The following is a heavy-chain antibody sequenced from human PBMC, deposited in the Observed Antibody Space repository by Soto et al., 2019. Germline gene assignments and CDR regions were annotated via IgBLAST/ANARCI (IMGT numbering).Heavy chain of an antibody. V-gene: IGHV3-33*01. J-gene: IGHJ3*02. Sequence: QVQLAESGGGVVQPGTSLRLSCAASGFIFSNYGMHWVRQAPGKGLEWVALIWFDGSNKYYADSVKGRFTISRDNSKNTLYVQMSSLRAEDTAVYYCVRWGGMTGALDIWGQGTMFTVSS. D-gene: IGHD3-16*01. CDR2: IWFDGSNK. CDR1: GFIFSNYG. CDR3: VRWGGMTGALDI.